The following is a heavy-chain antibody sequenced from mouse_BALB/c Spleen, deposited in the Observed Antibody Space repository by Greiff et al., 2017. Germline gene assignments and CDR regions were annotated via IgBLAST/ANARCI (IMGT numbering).Heavy chain of an antibody. CDR2: ISSGGSYT. V-gene: IGHV5-6-4*01. J-gene: IGHJ3*01. Sequence: EVKLMESGGGLVKPGGSLKLSCAASGFTFSSYTMSWVRQTPEKRLEWVATISSGGSYTYYPDSVKGRFTISRDNAKNTLYLQMSSLKSEDTAMYYCTREGGNYGDSWFAYWGQGTLVTVSA. D-gene: IGHD2-1*01. CDR3: TREGGNYGDSWFAY. CDR1: GFTFSSYT.